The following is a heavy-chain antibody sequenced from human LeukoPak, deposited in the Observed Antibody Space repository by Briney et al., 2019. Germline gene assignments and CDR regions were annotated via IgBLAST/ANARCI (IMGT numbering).Heavy chain of an antibody. CDR3: ARADVVPFAPSQKNWFDP. CDR1: GFTFSNYN. D-gene: IGHD2-2*01. V-gene: IGHV3-48*02. CDR2: ISSSSSSE. J-gene: IGHJ5*02. Sequence: GGSLRLSCAASGFTFSNYNMNWVRQAPGKGLEWVSYISSSSSSEYYTDSVKGRFTTSRDNAKNSLYLQMNSLRDEDTAVYYCARADVVPFAPSQKNWFDPWGQGTLVTVSS.